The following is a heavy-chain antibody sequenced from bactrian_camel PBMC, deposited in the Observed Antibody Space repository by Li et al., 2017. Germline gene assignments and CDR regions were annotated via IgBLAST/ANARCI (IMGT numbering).Heavy chain of an antibody. CDR2: IATGSGNT. V-gene: IGHV3S1*01. D-gene: IGHD2*01. J-gene: IGHJ6*01. CDR3: AARGPYCYTKLSVRDFTY. CDR1: GYTYNRNC. Sequence: HVQLVESGGGLVQPGGTLRLSCAASGYTYNRNCMAWFRQAPGKEREGVARIATGSGNTYYADSAKSRFTISQDNAKNTVYLQMNSLKPEDTAMYYCAARGPYCYTKLSVRDFTYWGQGT.